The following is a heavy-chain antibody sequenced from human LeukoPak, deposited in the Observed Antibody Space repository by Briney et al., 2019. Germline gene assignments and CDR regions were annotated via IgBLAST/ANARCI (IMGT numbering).Heavy chain of an antibody. CDR3: AREASIGSGYRY. Sequence: SETLSLTCTVSGGSINSFYWSWIRQPPGKGLEWIGYIYYSGSTNYNPSLKSRVTISVDTSKNQFSLKLSSVTAADTAVYYCAREASIGSGYRYWGQGTLVTVSS. J-gene: IGHJ4*02. D-gene: IGHD3-22*01. CDR1: GGSINSFY. V-gene: IGHV4-59*01. CDR2: IYYSGST.